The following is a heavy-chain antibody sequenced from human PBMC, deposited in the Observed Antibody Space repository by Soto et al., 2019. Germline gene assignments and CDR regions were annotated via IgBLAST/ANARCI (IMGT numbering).Heavy chain of an antibody. CDR1: GFTFSSYA. Sequence: PGGSLRLSCAASGFTFSSYAMSWVRQAPGKGLEWVSAISGSGGSTYYADSVKGRFTISRGNSKNTLYLQMNSLRAEDTAVYYCAKVITMARCFDYWGPGTPVTVSS. J-gene: IGHJ4*02. D-gene: IGHD3-10*01. V-gene: IGHV3-23*01. CDR2: ISGSGGST. CDR3: AKVITMARCFDY.